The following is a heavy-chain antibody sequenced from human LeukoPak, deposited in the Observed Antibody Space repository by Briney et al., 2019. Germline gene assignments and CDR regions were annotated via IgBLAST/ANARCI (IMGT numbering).Heavy chain of an antibody. CDR3: AREDSSSPDYDYYYMDV. Sequence: PSETLSLTCTVSGGSISSGSYYWSWIRQPAGKGLEWIVRIYTSGSTNYNPSLKSRVTISVDTSKNQFSLKLSSATAADTAVYYCAREDSSSPDYDYYYMDVWGKGTTVTVSS. J-gene: IGHJ6*03. CDR2: IYTSGST. CDR1: GGSISSGSYY. V-gene: IGHV4-61*02. D-gene: IGHD6-13*01.